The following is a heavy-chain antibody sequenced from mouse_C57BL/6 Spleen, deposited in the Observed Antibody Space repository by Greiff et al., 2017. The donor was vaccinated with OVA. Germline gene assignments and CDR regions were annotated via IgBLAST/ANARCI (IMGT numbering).Heavy chain of an antibody. Sequence: VKLMESGPGLVAPSQSLSITCTVSGFSLTSYGVHWVRQPPGKGLEWLVVIWSDGSTTYNSALKSRLSISKDNSKSQVFLKMISLQTDNTALYYCARHRDYAMDYWGQGTSVTVSS. J-gene: IGHJ4*01. CDR3: ARHRDYAMDY. V-gene: IGHV2-6-1*01. CDR1: GFSLTSYG. CDR2: IWSDGST.